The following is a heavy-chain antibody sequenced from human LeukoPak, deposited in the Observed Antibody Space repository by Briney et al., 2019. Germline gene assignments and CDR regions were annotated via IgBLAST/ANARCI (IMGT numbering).Heavy chain of an antibody. Sequence: SETLSLTCAVYGGSFSGYYWSWIRQPPGKGLEWIGEINHSGSTNYNPSLKSRATISVDTSKNQFSLKPSSVTAADTAVYYCARGRRTYYDSSGYYHLDYWGQGTLVTVSS. CDR3: ARGRRTYYDSSGYYHLDY. D-gene: IGHD3-22*01. CDR2: INHSGST. J-gene: IGHJ4*02. CDR1: GGSFSGYY. V-gene: IGHV4-34*01.